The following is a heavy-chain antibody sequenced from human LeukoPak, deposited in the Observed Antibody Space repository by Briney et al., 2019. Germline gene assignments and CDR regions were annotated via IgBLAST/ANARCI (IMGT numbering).Heavy chain of an antibody. D-gene: IGHD4-17*01. J-gene: IGHJ3*02. CDR1: GGTFSSYA. V-gene: IGHV1-69*05. CDR3: ARVVAYGDYTWSAFDI. CDR2: IIPIFGTA. Sequence: SVKVSCKASGGTFSSYAISWVRQAPGQGLEWMGGIIPIFGTANYAQRFQGRVTITTDESTSTAYTELSSLRSEDTAVYYCARVVAYGDYTWSAFDIWGQGTMVTVSS.